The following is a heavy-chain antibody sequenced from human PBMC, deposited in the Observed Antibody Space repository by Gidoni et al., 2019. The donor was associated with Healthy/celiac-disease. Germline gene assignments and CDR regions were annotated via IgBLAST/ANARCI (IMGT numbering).Heavy chain of an antibody. CDR2: ISYSGST. CDR1: GGSISSSSYY. J-gene: IGHJ4*02. V-gene: IGHV4-39*01. D-gene: IGHD1-26*01. CDR3: ARLSGGSYVDY. Sequence: QLQLQESGPGLVKPSETLSLTCTVSGGSISSSSYYWGWIRQPPGKWLEWFGSISYSGSTYYNPSLKSRVTISVDTSKNQFSLKLSSVTAADTAVYYCARLSGGSYVDYWGQGTLVTVSS.